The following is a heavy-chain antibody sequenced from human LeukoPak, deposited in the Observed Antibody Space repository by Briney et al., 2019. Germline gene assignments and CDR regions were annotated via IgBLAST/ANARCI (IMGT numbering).Heavy chain of an antibody. J-gene: IGHJ6*02. Sequence: TLSLTCTVSGGSISSGSYYWSWIRQPAGKGLEWIGRIYTSGSTNYNPSFKSRVTISVDTSKNQFSLKLSSVTAADTAVYYCARVGYNYYGMDVWGQGTTVTVSS. CDR1: GGSISSGSYY. CDR3: ARVGYNYYGMDV. CDR2: IYTSGST. V-gene: IGHV4-61*02.